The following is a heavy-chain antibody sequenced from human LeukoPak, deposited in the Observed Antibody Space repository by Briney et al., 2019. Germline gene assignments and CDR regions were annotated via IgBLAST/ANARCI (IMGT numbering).Heavy chain of an antibody. CDR1: GFTFSSYE. J-gene: IGHJ5*02. V-gene: IGHV3-48*03. D-gene: IGHD1-1*01. Sequence: RGSLRLSCAASGFTFSSYEMNWVRQAPGKGLEWVSYISSSGSTIYYADSVKGRFTISRDNAKNSLYLQMNSLRAEDTAVYYCARTQLGGWFDPWGQGTLVTVSS. CDR2: ISSSGSTI. CDR3: ARTQLGGWFDP.